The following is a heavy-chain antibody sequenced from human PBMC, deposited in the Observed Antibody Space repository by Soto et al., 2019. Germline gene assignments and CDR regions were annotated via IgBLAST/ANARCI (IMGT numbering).Heavy chain of an antibody. Sequence: QVQLVQSGAEVKKPGASVKVSCKASGYTFTSYAMHWVRQAPGQRLEWMGWINAGNGNTKYSQKFQGRVTITRYTSASTAYMELSSLRSEDTAGYYCASVPGYSIGDLWGRGTLVTVSS. CDR2: INAGNGNT. D-gene: IGHD2-21*01. CDR1: GYTFTSYA. CDR3: ASVPGYSIGDL. J-gene: IGHJ2*01. V-gene: IGHV1-3*01.